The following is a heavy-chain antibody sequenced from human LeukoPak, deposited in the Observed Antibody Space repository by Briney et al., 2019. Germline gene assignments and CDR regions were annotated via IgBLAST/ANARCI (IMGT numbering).Heavy chain of an antibody. V-gene: IGHV3-30*18. Sequence: QTGGSLRLSCAASGFTFSSCGMHWVRQAPGKGLEWVAVISYDGSNKYYADSVKGRFTISRDNSKNTLYLQMNSLRAEDTAVYYCANGGFDYWGQGTLVTVSS. CDR1: GFTFSSCG. D-gene: IGHD3-3*01. CDR3: ANGGFDY. CDR2: ISYDGSNK. J-gene: IGHJ4*02.